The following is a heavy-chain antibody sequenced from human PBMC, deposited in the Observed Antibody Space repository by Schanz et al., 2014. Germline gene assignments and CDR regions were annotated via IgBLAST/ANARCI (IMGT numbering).Heavy chain of an antibody. CDR3: AKDLAAVGVFDY. Sequence: EVQLVESGGGVVRPGGSLRLSCAASAFIFRSYSMHWVRQAPGKGLEWVSGIGGSGDSTHYADSVKGRFIISRDNSKNTLDLQMNSLRAEDTAIYYCAKDLAAVGVFDYWGQGSLVTVSP. CDR2: IGGSGDST. D-gene: IGHD6-13*01. J-gene: IGHJ4*02. CDR1: AFIFRSYS. V-gene: IGHV3-23*04.